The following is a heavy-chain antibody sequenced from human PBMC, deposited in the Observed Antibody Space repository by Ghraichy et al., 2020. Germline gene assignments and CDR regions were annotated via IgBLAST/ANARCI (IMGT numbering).Heavy chain of an antibody. Sequence: ETLSLTCTVSGGSISSYYWSWIRQPPGKGLEWIGYIYYSGSTNYNPSLKSRVTISVDTSKNQFSLKLSSVTAADTAVYYCARDSPDSSGYAFDIWGQGTMVTVSS. CDR2: IYYSGST. CDR1: GGSISSYY. J-gene: IGHJ3*02. V-gene: IGHV4-59*01. D-gene: IGHD3-22*01. CDR3: ARDSPDSSGYAFDI.